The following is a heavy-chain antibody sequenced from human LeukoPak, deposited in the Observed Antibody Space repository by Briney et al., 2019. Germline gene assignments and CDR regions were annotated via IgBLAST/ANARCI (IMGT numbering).Heavy chain of an antibody. CDR1: GFTFSSYG. V-gene: IGHV3-23*01. J-gene: IGHJ4*02. CDR2: ISGSGGST. CDR3: ARDGSYDYVWGSPDY. D-gene: IGHD3-16*01. Sequence: GGSLRLSCAASGFTFSSYGMSWVRQAPGKGLEWVSAISGSGGSTYFADSVKGRFTISRDNSKNTLYLQMNSLRAEDTAVYYCARDGSYDYVWGSPDYWGQGTLVTVSS.